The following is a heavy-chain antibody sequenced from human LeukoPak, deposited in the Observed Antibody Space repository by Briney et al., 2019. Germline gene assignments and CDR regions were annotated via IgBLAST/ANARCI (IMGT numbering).Heavy chain of an antibody. D-gene: IGHD5-24*01. CDR2: INPNSGGT. V-gene: IGHV1-2*02. Sequence: ASVKVSCKASGYTFTSYGISWVRQAPGQGLEWMGWINPNSGGTNYAQKFQGRVTMTRDTSISTAYMELSRLRSDDTAVYYCARVSGDGYSNYWGQGTLVTVSS. CDR1: GYTFTSYG. CDR3: ARVSGDGYSNY. J-gene: IGHJ4*02.